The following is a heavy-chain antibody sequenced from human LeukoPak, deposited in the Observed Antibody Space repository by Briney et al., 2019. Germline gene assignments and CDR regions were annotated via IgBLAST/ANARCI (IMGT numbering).Heavy chain of an antibody. CDR2: INSDGSST. CDR3: ASTNRLDY. V-gene: IGHV3-74*01. J-gene: IGHJ4*02. CDR1: GFTFSSYW. Sequence: PGGSLRLSCAASGFTFSSYWMHWVRQAPGKGLVWVLRINSDGSSTSYADSVKGRFTISRDNAKNTLYLQMNSLRAEDTAVYYCASTNRLDYWGQGTLVTVSS. D-gene: IGHD2/OR15-2a*01.